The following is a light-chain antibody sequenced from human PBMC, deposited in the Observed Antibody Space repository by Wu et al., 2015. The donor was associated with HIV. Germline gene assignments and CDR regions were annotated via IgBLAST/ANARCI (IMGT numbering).Light chain of an antibody. V-gene: IGKV3-20*01. J-gene: IGKJ5*01. CDR2: GAS. CDR3: QQYSSSPIT. CDR1: QSVSNYQ. Sequence: EIVLTQSPGTLSLSPGESVTLSCRASQSVSNYQLTWYQLKPGQAPRLLLFGASSRATGIPDRFSGGGSGTDFTLTISRLEPEDFAVYFCQQYSSSPITFGPGTRLEIK.